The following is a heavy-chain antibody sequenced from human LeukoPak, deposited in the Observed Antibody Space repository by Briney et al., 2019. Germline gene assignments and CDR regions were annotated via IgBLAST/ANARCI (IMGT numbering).Heavy chain of an antibody. J-gene: IGHJ5*02. CDR1: GGSISSYY. D-gene: IGHD3-9*01. CDR2: INHSGST. V-gene: IGHV4-34*01. CDR3: ARGIYDILTGYYNSVVWFDP. Sequence: SETLSLTCTVSGGSISSYYWSWIRQPPGKGLEWIGEINHSGSTNYNPSLKSRVTISVDTSKNQFSLKLSSVTAADTAVYYCARGIYDILTGYYNSVVWFDPWGQGTLVTVSS.